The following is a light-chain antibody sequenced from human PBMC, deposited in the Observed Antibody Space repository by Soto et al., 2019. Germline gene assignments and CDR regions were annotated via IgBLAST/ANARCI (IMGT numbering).Light chain of an antibody. V-gene: IGLV1-40*01. CDR1: SSNIGAAYD. CDR2: GNN. CDR3: QSYDSSLSGWV. Sequence: QSVLTQPPSVSGAPGQTVTISCTRSSSNIGAAYDVHWYQHLPGTAPKLLIYGNNNRPAGVPDRFSGSKSGTSASLAITGLQAEDEADYYCQSYDSSLSGWVFGGGTQVTVL. J-gene: IGLJ3*02.